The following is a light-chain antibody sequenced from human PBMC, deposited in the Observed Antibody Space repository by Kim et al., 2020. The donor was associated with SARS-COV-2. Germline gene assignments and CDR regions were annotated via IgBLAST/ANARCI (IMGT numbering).Light chain of an antibody. V-gene: IGLV1-40*01. CDR3: QSYDSSLSGYV. CDR2: GNT. J-gene: IGLJ1*01. CDR1: SSNIGAGYD. Sequence: QRVTISCTGSSSNIGAGYDVHWYQQLPGTAPKLLIYGNTNRPSGVPDRFSGSKSGTSASLAITGLQAEDEADYYCQSYDSSLSGYVFGTGTKVTVL.